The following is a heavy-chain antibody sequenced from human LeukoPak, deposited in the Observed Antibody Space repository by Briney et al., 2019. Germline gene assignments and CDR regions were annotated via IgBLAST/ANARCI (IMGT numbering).Heavy chain of an antibody. D-gene: IGHD6-13*01. Sequence: GGSLRLSCAASGFTFDDYAMHWVRQAPGKGLEWVAVISYDGSNKYYADSVKGRFTISRDNSKNTLYLQMNSLRAEDTAVYYCAREQDSSSWYQPLGYWGQGTLVTVSS. J-gene: IGHJ4*02. CDR2: ISYDGSNK. CDR3: AREQDSSSWYQPLGY. CDR1: GFTFDDYA. V-gene: IGHV3-30*04.